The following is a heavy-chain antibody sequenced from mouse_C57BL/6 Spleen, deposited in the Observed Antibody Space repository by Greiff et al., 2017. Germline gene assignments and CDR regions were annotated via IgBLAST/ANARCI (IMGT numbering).Heavy chain of an antibody. V-gene: IGHV14-2*01. D-gene: IGHD1-1*01. CDR3: ARRYYGSSYYFDY. CDR1: GFNIKDYY. CDR2: IDPEDGET. Sequence: EVKLVESGAELVKPGASVKLSCTASGFNIKDYYMHWVKQRTEQGLEWIGRIDPEDGETKYAPKFQGKATITADTSSNTAYLQLSSLTSEDTAVYYCARRYYGSSYYFDYWGQGTTLTVSS. J-gene: IGHJ2*01.